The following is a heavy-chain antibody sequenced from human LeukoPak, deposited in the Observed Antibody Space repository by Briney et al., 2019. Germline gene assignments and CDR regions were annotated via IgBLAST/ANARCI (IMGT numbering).Heavy chain of an antibody. CDR1: GFTFSSYA. D-gene: IGHD2-15*01. J-gene: IGHJ4*02. CDR2: ISYDGSNK. V-gene: IGHV3-30*04. CDR3: ARAEDIVVVVAATTPRWHY. Sequence: GGSLRLSCAASGFTFSSYAMHWVRQAPGKGLEWVAVISYDGSNKYYADSVKGRFTISRDNSKNTLYLQMNSLRAEDTAVYYCARAEDIVVVVAATTPRWHYWGQGTLVTVSS.